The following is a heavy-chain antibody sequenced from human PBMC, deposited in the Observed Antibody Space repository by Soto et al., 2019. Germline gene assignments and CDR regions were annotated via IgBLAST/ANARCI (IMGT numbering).Heavy chain of an antibody. V-gene: IGHV3-7*03. Sequence: GGSLRLSXAASGFTFSSYWMSWVRQAPGKGLEWVANIKQDGSEKYYVDSVKGRFTISRDNAKNSLYLQMNSLRAEDTAVYYCARTNDFWSGSKLRLYFDYWGQGTLVTVSS. CDR3: ARTNDFWSGSKLRLYFDY. CDR1: GFTFSSYW. CDR2: IKQDGSEK. J-gene: IGHJ4*02. D-gene: IGHD3-3*01.